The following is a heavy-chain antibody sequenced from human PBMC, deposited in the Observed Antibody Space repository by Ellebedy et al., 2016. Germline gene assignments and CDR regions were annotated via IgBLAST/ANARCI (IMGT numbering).Heavy chain of an antibody. Sequence: GGSLRLSCAASGFTFDDYAMHWVRQAPGKGLEWVSGISWNSGSIGYADSVKGRFTISRDKDKNSLYLQMNSLRAEDTALYYCAKDLGDSSGIFDYWGQGTLVTVSS. CDR2: ISWNSGSI. V-gene: IGHV3-9*01. D-gene: IGHD3-22*01. CDR3: AKDLGDSSGIFDY. CDR1: GFTFDDYA. J-gene: IGHJ4*02.